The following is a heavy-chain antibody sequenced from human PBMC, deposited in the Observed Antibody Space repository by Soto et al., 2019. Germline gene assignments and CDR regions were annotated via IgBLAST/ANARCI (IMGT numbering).Heavy chain of an antibody. CDR3: PGGSIGYPLDS. V-gene: IGHV3-64*01. J-gene: IGHJ4*02. CDR1: GFTFSSYA. Sequence: EVQLVESGGGLVQPGGSLRLSCAASGFTFSSYAMHWVRQAPGKGLEYVSVISSNGGSTYYANSVKGRFTISRDNSKNPLNLQLGSRRAEAMAVNYWPGGSIGYPLDSWGQGTRVPVSP. CDR2: ISSNGGST. D-gene: IGHD5-12*01.